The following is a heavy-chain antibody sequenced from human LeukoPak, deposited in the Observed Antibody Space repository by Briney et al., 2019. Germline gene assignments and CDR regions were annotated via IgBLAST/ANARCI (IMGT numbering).Heavy chain of an antibody. Sequence: SETLSLTCAVYGGSFSGYYWSWIRQPPGKGLEWIGEINHSGSTNYNPSLKSRVTISVDTSKNQFSLKLSSVTAADTAVYYCAGSGTGYSYGYRAGWFDPWGQGTLVTVSS. V-gene: IGHV4-34*01. CDR1: GGSFSGYY. CDR2: INHSGST. J-gene: IGHJ5*02. D-gene: IGHD5-18*01. CDR3: AGSGTGYSYGYRAGWFDP.